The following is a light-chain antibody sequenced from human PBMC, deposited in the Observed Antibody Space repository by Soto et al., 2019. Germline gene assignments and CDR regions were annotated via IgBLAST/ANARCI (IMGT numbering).Light chain of an antibody. CDR3: QRRSYCPT. J-gene: IGKJ5*01. CDR1: QTVSSN. V-gene: IGKV3-11*01. Sequence: ILLPPSPCTLTFSPGARASLPCRASQTVSSNSVAWYQQKPGPAPSLLIYAAYNGTTGIPAWFSGSGAGTVFPLTISRVEPEYSAVYCCQRRSYCPTFGQGTRLDIK. CDR2: AAY.